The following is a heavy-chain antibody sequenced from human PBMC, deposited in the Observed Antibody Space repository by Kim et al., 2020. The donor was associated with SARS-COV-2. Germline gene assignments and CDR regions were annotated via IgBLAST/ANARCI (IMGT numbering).Heavy chain of an antibody. V-gene: IGHV1-69*13. CDR1: GGTFSSYA. CDR2: IIPIFGTA. J-gene: IGHJ4*02. D-gene: IGHD3-22*01. CDR3: ARDRGAYYYDSSGYYHYY. Sequence: SVKVSCKASGGTFSSYAISWVRQAPGQGLEWMGGIIPIFGTANYAQKFQGRVTITADESTSTAYMELSSLRSEDTAVYYCARDRGAYYYDSSGYYHYYWGQGTLVTVSS.